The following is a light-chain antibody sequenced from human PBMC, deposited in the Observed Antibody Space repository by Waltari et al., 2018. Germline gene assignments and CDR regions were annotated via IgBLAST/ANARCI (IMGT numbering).Light chain of an antibody. V-gene: IGKV1-5*03. CDR1: QSISIW. Sequence: DIQITQSPSPLSASVGTRATITCRASQSISIWLVWYQQKPGRAPKLLIYKASSLESGVPSRCSSSGSCTEYAPTISSLQPDDFATYFCQQYNTMSPWTFGQGTKVEIK. CDR3: QQYNTMSPWT. J-gene: IGKJ1*01. CDR2: KAS.